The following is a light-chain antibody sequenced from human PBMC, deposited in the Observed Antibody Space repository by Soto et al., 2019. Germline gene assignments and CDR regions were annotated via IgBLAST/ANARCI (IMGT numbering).Light chain of an antibody. Sequence: DIQMTQCASSLSASVGDRVTITCRASQSISNRLAWYRQKPGKAPKVLIYDASSLESGVPSRFSGSGSGTEFILTISSLHPDDFATYYCQHYNSYSEAFGQGTKVDIK. CDR1: QSISNR. CDR3: QHYNSYSEA. J-gene: IGKJ1*01. CDR2: DAS. V-gene: IGKV1-5*01.